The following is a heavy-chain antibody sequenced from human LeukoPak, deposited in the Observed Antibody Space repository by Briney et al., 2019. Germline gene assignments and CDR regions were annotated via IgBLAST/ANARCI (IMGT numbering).Heavy chain of an antibody. Sequence: SETLSLTCTVSGGSISSSSYYWGWIRQPPGKGLEWIGSIYYSGSTYYNPSLKSRVTISVDTSKNQFSLKLSSVTAADTAVYYCATDTKVPAARNAFDIWGQGTMVTVSS. CDR2: IYYSGST. CDR3: ATDTKVPAARNAFDI. J-gene: IGHJ3*02. CDR1: GGSISSSSYY. V-gene: IGHV4-39*07. D-gene: IGHD2-2*01.